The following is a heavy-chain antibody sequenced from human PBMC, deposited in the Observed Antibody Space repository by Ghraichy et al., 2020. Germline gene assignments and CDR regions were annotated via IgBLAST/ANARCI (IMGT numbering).Heavy chain of an antibody. J-gene: IGHJ6*02. CDR2: ISHSGST. CDR3: ARGSFGPRYDYVWGSSRYHLGV. V-gene: IGHV4-34*01. Sequence: SETLSLTCAVYGGSFSNYYWSWIRQPPGTGLEWLGEISHSGSTNYNPSLKSRVTISVDTSKNQFSLKLSSVTAADTAVYYCARGSFGPRYDYVWGSSRYHLGVWGQGTTDTVSS. CDR1: GGSFSNYY. D-gene: IGHD3-16*02.